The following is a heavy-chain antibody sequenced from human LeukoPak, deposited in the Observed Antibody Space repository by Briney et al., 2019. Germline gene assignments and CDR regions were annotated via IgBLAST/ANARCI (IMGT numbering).Heavy chain of an antibody. V-gene: IGHV1-18*01. CDR1: GYRLISYG. CDR2: ISGYNGNT. CDR3: ARVWSRRDYYYYMDV. D-gene: IGHD3-3*01. J-gene: IGHJ6*03. Sequence: ASVTVSCKASGYRLISYGISWVRQAPGQGVEWMGWISGYNGNTKYAQKFQGRVTMTTDTSTSTAYMELRSLRSDDTAVYYCARVWSRRDYYYYMDVWGKGTTVTVSS.